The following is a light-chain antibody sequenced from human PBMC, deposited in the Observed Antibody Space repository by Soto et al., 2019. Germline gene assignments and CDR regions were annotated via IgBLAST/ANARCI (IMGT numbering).Light chain of an antibody. CDR3: QHVSDYPRA. Sequence: AIQLTQSPSSLSASVGDRVTISCRASQGISSALAWYQRKPGKAPRLLIYDASSLHSGVPSRFSGSGSGTDFTLTIISLQPEDFGSYYCQHVSDYPRAFGQGTMLDIK. CDR2: DAS. V-gene: IGKV1D-13*01. J-gene: IGKJ2*01. CDR1: QGISSA.